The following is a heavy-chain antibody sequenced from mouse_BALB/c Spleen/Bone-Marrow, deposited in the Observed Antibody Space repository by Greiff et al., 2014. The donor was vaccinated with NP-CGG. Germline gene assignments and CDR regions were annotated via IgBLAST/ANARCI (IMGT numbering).Heavy chain of an antibody. Sequence: EVQLVESGGGLVQPGGSRKFSCAASGFTFSSFGIHWVRQAPEKGLEWVAYISSDSSTIYYADTVKGRFTISRDNPKNTLFLQVTSLRSEDTAMYYCARSNYVGYYAMDYWGQGTSVTVSS. CDR1: GFTFSSFG. CDR2: ISSDSSTI. V-gene: IGHV5-17*02. J-gene: IGHJ4*01. CDR3: ARSNYVGYYAMDY. D-gene: IGHD1-1*01.